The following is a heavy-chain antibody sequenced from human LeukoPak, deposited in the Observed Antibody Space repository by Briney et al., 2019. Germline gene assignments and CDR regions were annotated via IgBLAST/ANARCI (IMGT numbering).Heavy chain of an antibody. J-gene: IGHJ4*02. D-gene: IGHD3-10*01. CDR3: AKGHYYGSGSLDY. CDR2: ISGSAATT. Sequence: GGSLRLSCAASGFIFRNYGMSWVRQAPGKRLEWISGISGSAATTYYVDSLKGRFTISRDNSKNTLYLQMNSLRADDTAIYYCAKGHYYGSGSLDYWGQGTLVTVSS. V-gene: IGHV3-23*01. CDR1: GFIFRNYG.